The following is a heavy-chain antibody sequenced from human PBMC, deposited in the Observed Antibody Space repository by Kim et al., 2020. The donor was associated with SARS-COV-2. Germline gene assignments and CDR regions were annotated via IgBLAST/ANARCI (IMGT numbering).Heavy chain of an antibody. CDR3: ARLYYDSSGYYFDY. Sequence: SETLSLTCTVSGGSISSSSYSWSWIRQPPGKGLEWIGCIYYSGSTYYNPSLKSRVTISVDTSKNQFSLKLSSVTAADTAVYYCARLYYDSSGYYFDYWGQGTLVTVSS. J-gene: IGHJ4*02. CDR2: IYYSGST. V-gene: IGHV4-39*01. CDR1: GGSISSSSYS. D-gene: IGHD3-22*01.